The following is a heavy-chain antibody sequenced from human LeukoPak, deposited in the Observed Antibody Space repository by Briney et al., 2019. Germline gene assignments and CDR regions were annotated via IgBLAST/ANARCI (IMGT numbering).Heavy chain of an antibody. V-gene: IGHV4-61*02. CDR3: ARAGYYYDSSGYYGFDY. CDR2: IYTSGST. CDR1: GGSISSGSYY. Sequence: SETLSLTCTVSGGSISSGSYYWSWIRQPAGKGLEWIGRIYTSGSTNYNPSLKSRVTMSVDTSKNQFSLKLSSVTAADTAVYYCARAGYYYDSSGYYGFDYWGQGTLVTVSS. D-gene: IGHD3-22*01. J-gene: IGHJ4*02.